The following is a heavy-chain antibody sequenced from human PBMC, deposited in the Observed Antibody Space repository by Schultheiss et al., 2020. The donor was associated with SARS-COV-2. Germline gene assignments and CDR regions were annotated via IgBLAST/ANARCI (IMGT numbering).Heavy chain of an antibody. D-gene: IGHD3-3*01. CDR1: GFTFSSYG. CDR3: ARASEFFLDV. J-gene: IGHJ6*04. Sequence: GGALRLSCSASGFTFSSYGMHWVRQAPGKGLEWVAVIWYDGSNKYYADSVKGRFTISRDNSKNTLYLQMNSLRAEDTAVYYCARASEFFLDVWGKGTTVTVSS. CDR2: IWYDGSNK. V-gene: IGHV3-33*01.